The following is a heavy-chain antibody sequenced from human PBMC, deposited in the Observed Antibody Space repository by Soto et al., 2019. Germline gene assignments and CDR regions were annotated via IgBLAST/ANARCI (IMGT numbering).Heavy chain of an antibody. D-gene: IGHD4-17*01. V-gene: IGHV3-30-3*01. CDR1: GFTFSSYA. J-gene: IGHJ4*02. CDR2: ISYDGSSK. CDR3: VRDGGQYGDYVLNFDY. Sequence: GGSLRLSCAASGFTFSSYAMHWVRQAPGKGLEWVAVISYDGSSKYYADSVKGRFTISRDNSKNTLYLQLNSLRAEDTAVYYCVRDGGQYGDYVLNFDYWGQGALVTVSS.